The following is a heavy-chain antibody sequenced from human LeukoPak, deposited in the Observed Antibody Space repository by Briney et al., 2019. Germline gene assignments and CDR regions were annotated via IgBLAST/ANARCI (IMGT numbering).Heavy chain of an antibody. D-gene: IGHD3-22*01. CDR3: ARRIAYYYDSSGYFDAFDI. CDR2: ISSDSIYI. CDR1: GFTFSSYS. V-gene: IGHV3-21*04. J-gene: IGHJ3*02. Sequence: PGGSLRLSCAASGFTFSSYSMNWVRQAPGKGLEWVSSISSDSIYIYYADSVKGRFTISRDNAKNSLYLQMNSLRAEDTALYYCARRIAYYYDSSGYFDAFDIWGQGTMVTVSS.